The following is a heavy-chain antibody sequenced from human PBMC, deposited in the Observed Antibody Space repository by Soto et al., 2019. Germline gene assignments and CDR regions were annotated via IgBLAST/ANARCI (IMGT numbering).Heavy chain of an antibody. J-gene: IGHJ4*02. Sequence: GSLRLSCVASGFNFSFNAMSWVRQAPGKGLEWVAVISYDGSNTYYADSVKGRFTISRDNSKNTLYLQMNSLRAEDTAVYYCSRGNYYDSSGYYPHDYWGQGTLVTVSS. V-gene: IGHV3-30*03. D-gene: IGHD3-22*01. CDR1: GFNFSFNA. CDR2: ISYDGSNT. CDR3: SRGNYYDSSGYYPHDY.